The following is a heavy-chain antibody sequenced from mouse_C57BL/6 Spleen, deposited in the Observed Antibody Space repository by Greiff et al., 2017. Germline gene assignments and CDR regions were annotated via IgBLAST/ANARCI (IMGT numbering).Heavy chain of an antibody. CDR1: GYTFTSYW. CDR3: ARDYYGSSYVLY. CDR2: IHPNSGST. J-gene: IGHJ2*01. D-gene: IGHD1-1*01. V-gene: IGHV1-64*01. Sequence: VQLQQSGAELVKPGASVKLSCKASGYTFTSYWMHWVKQRPGQGLEWIGMIHPNSGSTNYNEKFKSKATLTVDKSSSTAYMQLSSLTSEDSAVYYCARDYYGSSYVLYWGQGTTLTVSS.